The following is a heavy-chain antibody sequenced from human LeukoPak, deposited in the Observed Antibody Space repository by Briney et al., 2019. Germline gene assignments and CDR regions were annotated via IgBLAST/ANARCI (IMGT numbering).Heavy chain of an antibody. CDR1: GYTFTSYY. Sequence: VASVKVSCKASGYTFTSYYMHWVRQAPGQGLEWMGIINPSGGSTSYAQKFQGRVTMTRDTSTSTVYMELSSLRSEDTAVYYCARDPTDDYGDYGPFGYFDYWGQGTLVTVSS. D-gene: IGHD4-17*01. J-gene: IGHJ4*02. V-gene: IGHV1-46*01. CDR2: INPSGGST. CDR3: ARDPTDDYGDYGPFGYFDY.